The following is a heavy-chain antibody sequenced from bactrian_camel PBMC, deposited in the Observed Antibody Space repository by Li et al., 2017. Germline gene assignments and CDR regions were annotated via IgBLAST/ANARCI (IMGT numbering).Heavy chain of an antibody. V-gene: IGHV3S1*01. CDR3: VNGASDVGYNY. CDR2: SSSSALSL. J-gene: IGHJ4*01. CDR1: GFTFTNYW. D-gene: IGHD5*01. Sequence: QVQLVESGGGLAQPGGSLRLSCAASGFTFTNYWMHWVRQGPGKGLEWVSSSSSSALSLVYADSVKGRFTISRDNAKNTLYLQLNSTKTEDTAMYYCVNGASDVGYNYWGQGTQVTVS.